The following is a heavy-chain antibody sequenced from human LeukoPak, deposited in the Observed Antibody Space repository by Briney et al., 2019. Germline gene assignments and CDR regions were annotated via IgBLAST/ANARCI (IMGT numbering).Heavy chain of an antibody. CDR1: GFTFSSYA. CDR2: ISGSGGYT. CDR3: AKDQRYGSGSAVSDY. J-gene: IGHJ4*02. Sequence: PGGSLRLSCAASGFTFSSYAMSWVRQAPGKGLEWVSGISGSGGYTYYADSVKGRFTIFRDNSKNTLYLQMNSLRAEDTAVYYCAKDQRYGSGSAVSDYWGQGTLVTVSS. V-gene: IGHV3-23*01. D-gene: IGHD6-19*01.